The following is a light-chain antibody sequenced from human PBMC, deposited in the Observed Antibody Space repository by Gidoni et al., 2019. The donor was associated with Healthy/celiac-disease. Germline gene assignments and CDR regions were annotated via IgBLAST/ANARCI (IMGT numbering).Light chain of an antibody. Sequence: EIVVTQSPATLSLSPGERATLSCRASQSVSSYLAWYQQKPGQAPRLLIYDASNRATGIPARFSGSGSGTDFTLTISSLEPEDCAVYYCQQRSNWPRLTFGGGTKVEIK. CDR2: DAS. CDR3: QQRSNWPRLT. J-gene: IGKJ4*01. CDR1: QSVSSY. V-gene: IGKV3-11*01.